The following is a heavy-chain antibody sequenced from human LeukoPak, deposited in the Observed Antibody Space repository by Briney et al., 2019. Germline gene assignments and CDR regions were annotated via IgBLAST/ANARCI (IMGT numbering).Heavy chain of an antibody. V-gene: IGHV1-18*01. Sequence: ASVKLSCKASGYTLTSYGISWVRQDPGQGLEWMGWLSADNGNTNYAQKLQGRVTMTTDTSTSTAYMELRSLRSDDTAVYYCARVGGSYTMTNGMDVWGQGTTVTVSS. D-gene: IGHD1-26*01. CDR2: LSADNGNT. J-gene: IGHJ6*02. CDR1: GYTLTSYG. CDR3: ARVGGSYTMTNGMDV.